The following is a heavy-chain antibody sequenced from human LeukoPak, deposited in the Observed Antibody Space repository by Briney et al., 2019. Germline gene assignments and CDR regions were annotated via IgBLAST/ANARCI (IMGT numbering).Heavy chain of an antibody. D-gene: IGHD3-22*01. CDR3: AKSSYYDASGYYREYYFDS. CDR2: ISGSGGNT. J-gene: IGHJ4*02. CDR1: GFTFSSHG. V-gene: IGHV3-23*01. Sequence: GGSLRLSCAASGFTFSSHGMSWVRQAPGKGLEWVSGISGSGGNTYYADSVKGRFTISRDNSKNTLYLQMNSLRAEDTAVYYCAKSSYYDASGYYREYYFDSWGQGTLVTVSS.